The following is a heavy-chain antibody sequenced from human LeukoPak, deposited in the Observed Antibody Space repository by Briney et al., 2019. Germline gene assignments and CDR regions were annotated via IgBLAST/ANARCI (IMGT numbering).Heavy chain of an antibody. CDR1: GGSFSGYY. CDR2: VSHSGST. V-gene: IGHV4-34*01. J-gene: IGHJ4*02. CDR3: ARGLSGGVAARQRRFDY. Sequence: SETLSLTCAVYGGSFSGYYWSWIRQPPRKRLYWMGEVSHSGSTNYNPSLKSRVTISVDTSKNQFSLKLSSVTAADTAVYYCARGLSGGVAARQRRFDYWGQGTLVTVSS. D-gene: IGHD6-6*01.